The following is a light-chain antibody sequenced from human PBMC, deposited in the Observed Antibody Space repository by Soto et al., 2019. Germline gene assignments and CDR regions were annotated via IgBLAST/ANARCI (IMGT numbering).Light chain of an antibody. J-gene: IGKJ1*01. Sequence: EIVLTQSPATLSLSPGERATLSCRASQSVSSYLAWYQQKPGQAPRLLIYDASNRATGIPARFSGSGSGTDFTLPISRLEPEDFAVYYCQQRSNWWTFGQGTKVEIK. CDR2: DAS. CDR1: QSVSSY. CDR3: QQRSNWWT. V-gene: IGKV3-11*01.